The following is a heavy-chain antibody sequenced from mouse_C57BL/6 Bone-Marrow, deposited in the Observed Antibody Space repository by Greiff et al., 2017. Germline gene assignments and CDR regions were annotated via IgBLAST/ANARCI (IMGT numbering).Heavy chain of an antibody. Sequence: QVQLKESGPELVKPGASVKLSCKASGYTFTSYDINWVKQRPGPGLEWIGWIYPRDGSTKYNEKFKGKATLTVDTSSSTSYMELHSLTSEDSAVYFCAREGSIVTFDYWGQGTTLTVSS. J-gene: IGHJ2*01. CDR1: GYTFTSYD. V-gene: IGHV1-85*01. CDR3: AREGSIVTFDY. D-gene: IGHD2-5*01. CDR2: IYPRDGST.